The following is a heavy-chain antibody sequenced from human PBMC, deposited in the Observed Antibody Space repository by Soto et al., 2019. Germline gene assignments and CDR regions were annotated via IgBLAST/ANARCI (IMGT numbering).Heavy chain of an antibody. CDR3: GGGTGYWGLSDY. D-gene: IGHD3-9*01. CDR1: GFAFSTYG. V-gene: IGHV3-33*08. CDR2: IWADGSRQ. Sequence: QVQLVESGGGVIQPGKSLRLSCSASGFAFSTYGMHWVRQAPGKGLEWVAGIWADGSRQFYGDSVKGRFTISRDNSKNTLYLQMNSLRVDDTAVYYCGGGTGYWGLSDYWGQGTLVTVSS. J-gene: IGHJ4*02.